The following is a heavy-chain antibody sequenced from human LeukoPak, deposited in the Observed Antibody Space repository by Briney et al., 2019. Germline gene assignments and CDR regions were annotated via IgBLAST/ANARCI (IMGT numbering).Heavy chain of an antibody. J-gene: IGHJ6*03. V-gene: IGHV3-74*01. D-gene: IGHD5-18*01. CDR1: GFTFSSYW. CDR2: INSDGSST. CDR3: ARGGYSYGSYYYMDV. Sequence: GGSLRLSCAASGFTFSSYWVHWVRQALGKGLVWVSRINSDGSSTSYADSVKGRVTISRDNAKNTLYLQMNSLRAEDTAVYYCARGGYSYGSYYYMDVWGKGTTVTVSS.